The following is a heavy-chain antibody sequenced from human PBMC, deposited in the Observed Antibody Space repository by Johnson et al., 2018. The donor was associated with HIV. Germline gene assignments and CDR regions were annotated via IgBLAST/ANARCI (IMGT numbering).Heavy chain of an antibody. Sequence: VQLVESGGGVVRPGGSLRLSCAASGFTFSSYWMSCVRQAPGKGLEWVANIKQDGSEKYYVDSVKGRFTISRDISKNTLYLQMNSLRAEDTAVYYCAKEKPAYCGGDCYSDDAFDIGGQETMVTVSS. D-gene: IGHD2-21*01. J-gene: IGHJ3*02. CDR1: GFTFSSYW. CDR3: AKEKPAYCGGDCYSDDAFDI. V-gene: IGHV3-7*01. CDR2: IKQDGSEK.